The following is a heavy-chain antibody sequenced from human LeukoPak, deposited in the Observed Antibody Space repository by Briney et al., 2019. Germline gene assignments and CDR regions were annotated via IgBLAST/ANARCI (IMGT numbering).Heavy chain of an antibody. J-gene: IGHJ5*02. CDR3: ARARSPSSGYLLRDHNWFDP. Sequence: ASGKGSCKASGGTFRSYAISWVRQAPGQGLEWMGGVIPIFGTANYAQKVQGRVTITTDESTTTAYMELSSLRSEDTAVYYCARARSPSSGYLLRDHNWFDPWGQGTLVTVSS. D-gene: IGHD3-22*01. V-gene: IGHV1-69*05. CDR1: GGTFRSYA. CDR2: VIPIFGTA.